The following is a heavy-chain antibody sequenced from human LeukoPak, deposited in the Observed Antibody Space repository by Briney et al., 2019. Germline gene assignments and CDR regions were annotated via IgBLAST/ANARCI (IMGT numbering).Heavy chain of an antibody. CDR3: AREYSSGWYYYYYMDV. Sequence: SETLSLTCTVSGGSISSYYWSWIRQPAGKGLEWIGRIYTSGSTNYNPSLKSRVTMSVDTSKNQFSLKLSSVTAADAAVYYCAREYSSGWYYYYYMDVWGKGTTVTVSS. J-gene: IGHJ6*03. CDR2: IYTSGST. V-gene: IGHV4-4*07. CDR1: GGSISSYY. D-gene: IGHD6-19*01.